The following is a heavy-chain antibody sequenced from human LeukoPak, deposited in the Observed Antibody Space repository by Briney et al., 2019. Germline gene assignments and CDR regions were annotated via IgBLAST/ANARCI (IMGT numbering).Heavy chain of an antibody. CDR3: TQIVGAAYY. J-gene: IGHJ4*02. Sequence: PGGSLQLSCAASGFTFSGSAMHWVRQASGKGLEWVGRIRSKANSYATPYAASVKGRFTISRDDSKNTAYLQMNSLKTEDTAVYYCTQIVGAAYYWGQGTLVTVSS. V-gene: IGHV3-73*01. CDR2: IRSKANSYAT. CDR1: GFTFSGSA. D-gene: IGHD1-26*01.